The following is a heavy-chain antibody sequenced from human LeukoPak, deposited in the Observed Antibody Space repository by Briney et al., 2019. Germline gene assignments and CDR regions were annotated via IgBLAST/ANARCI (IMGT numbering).Heavy chain of an antibody. V-gene: IGHV3-23*01. D-gene: IGHD1-26*01. CDR1: GFAGFTFSSYA. Sequence: GGSLRLSCAASGFAGFTFSSYAMSWVRQAPGKGLEWVSAISGGGGNTYYADSVKGRFIISRDNSKNTLYLQMNSLRAEDTAVYYCARDLYTGSYHDYWGQGTLVTVSS. CDR3: ARDLYTGSYHDY. J-gene: IGHJ4*02. CDR2: ISGGGGNT.